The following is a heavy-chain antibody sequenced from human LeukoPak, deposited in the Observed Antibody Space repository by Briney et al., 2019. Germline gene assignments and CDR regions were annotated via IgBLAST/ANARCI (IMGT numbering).Heavy chain of an antibody. CDR1: GFTFSSYS. D-gene: IGHD2-21*02. CDR2: ISSSSYI. Sequence: GGSLRLSCAASGFTFSSYSMNWVRQAPGKGLEWVSSISSSSYIYYADSVKGRFTISRDNAKNSLYLQMNGLRAEDTAVYYCARDKLMGDSYFVYWGQGSLVTVSS. CDR3: ARDKLMGDSYFVY. V-gene: IGHV3-21*01. J-gene: IGHJ4*02.